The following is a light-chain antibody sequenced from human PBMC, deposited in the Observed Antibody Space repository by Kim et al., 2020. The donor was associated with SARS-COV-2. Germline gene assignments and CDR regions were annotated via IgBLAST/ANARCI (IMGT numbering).Light chain of an antibody. J-gene: IGLJ2*01. CDR3: QVWDSSSDHGP. CDR2: YDS. CDR1: NIGSKS. Sequence: SYELTQPPSVSVAPGKTARITCGGNNIGSKSVHWYQQKPGQAPVLVIYYDSDRPSGIPERFSGSNSGNTATLTISRVEAGDEADYYCQVWDSSSDHGPFGGGTKLIVL. V-gene: IGLV3-21*04.